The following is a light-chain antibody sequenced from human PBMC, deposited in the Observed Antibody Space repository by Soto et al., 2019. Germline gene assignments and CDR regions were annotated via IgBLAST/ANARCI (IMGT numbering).Light chain of an antibody. J-gene: IGKJ1*01. CDR1: QSISSW. Sequence: DIQMTQSPSTLSASVGDRVTITCRASQSISSWLAWYQQKPGKTPRLLMYDASTLESGVPSRFSGRGSGTEFTLTISSLQHDDFATYYCQQYNSYPWTFGQGTKVEIK. CDR2: DAS. CDR3: QQYNSYPWT. V-gene: IGKV1-5*01.